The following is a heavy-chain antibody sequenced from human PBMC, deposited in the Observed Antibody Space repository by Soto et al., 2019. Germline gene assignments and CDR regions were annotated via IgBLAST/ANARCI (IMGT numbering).Heavy chain of an antibody. D-gene: IGHD6-6*01. CDR3: ARAYQYSSSSYYYGMDV. J-gene: IGHJ6*02. V-gene: IGHV1-8*01. Sequence: GASVKVSCKASGYTFTSYDINWVRQATGQGLEWMGWMNPNSGNTGYAQKFQGRVTMTRNTSISTAYMELSSLRSEDTAVYYCARAYQYSSSSYYYGMDVWGQGTTVPVSS. CDR1: GYTFTSYD. CDR2: MNPNSGNT.